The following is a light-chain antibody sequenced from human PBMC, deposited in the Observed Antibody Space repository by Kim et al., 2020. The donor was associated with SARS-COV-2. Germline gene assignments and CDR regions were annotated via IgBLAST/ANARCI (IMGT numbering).Light chain of an antibody. V-gene: IGKV1-39*01. CDR1: KSIDTY. CDR3: QQTYSTPLT. J-gene: IGKJ2*01. CDR2: AAS. Sequence: APVGDGHTITRRATKSIDTYLSWYQKQPGKAPTLLIYAASRLQSGVPSRFSGSGSGPDFTLTISGLQPEDLATYYCQQTYSTPLTFGQGTKLEIK.